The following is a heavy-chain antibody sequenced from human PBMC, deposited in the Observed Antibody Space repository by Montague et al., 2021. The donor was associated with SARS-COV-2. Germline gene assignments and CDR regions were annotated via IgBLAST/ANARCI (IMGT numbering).Heavy chain of an antibody. CDR3: GRGRKVVPWFRYYDMDI. Sequence: SETLSLTCAVYDGSFSGYYWNWTRQPPGKGLEWIGEISHGGTTNYNPSLKSRATISLDKSKSQFSLKLTSATAADTAIYYCGRGRKVVPWFRYYDMDIWGQGTTVTVSS. D-gene: IGHD1-14*01. V-gene: IGHV4-34*01. J-gene: IGHJ6*02. CDR2: ISHGGTT. CDR1: DGSFSGYY.